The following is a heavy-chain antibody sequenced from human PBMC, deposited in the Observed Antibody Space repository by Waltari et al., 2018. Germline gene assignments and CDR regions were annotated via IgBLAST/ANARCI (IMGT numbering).Heavy chain of an antibody. D-gene: IGHD4-4*01. CDR1: GGSISSGDYY. CDR2: IYYSGST. Sequence: QVQLQESVPGLVKPSQTLSLTCTVSGGSISSGDYYWSWIRQPPGKGMEWIGYIYYSGSTYYNPSLKSRVTISVDTSKNKFSLKLSSVTAADTAVYYCARDNQYLRATDYWGQGTLVTVSS. CDR3: ARDNQYLRATDY. V-gene: IGHV4-30-4*08. J-gene: IGHJ4*02.